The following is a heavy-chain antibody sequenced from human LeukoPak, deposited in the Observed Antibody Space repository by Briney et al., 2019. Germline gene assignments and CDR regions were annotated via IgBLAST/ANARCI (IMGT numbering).Heavy chain of an antibody. D-gene: IGHD3-9*01. J-gene: IGHJ6*02. CDR3: AIIGDYDILTGGDPDGMDV. V-gene: IGHV4-59*01. CDR2: IYYSGST. CDR1: GGSISSYY. Sequence: PSETLSLTCTVSGGSISSYYWSWIRQPPGKGLEWIGYIYYSGSTNYNPSLKSRVTISVDTSKNQFSLKLSSVTAADTAVYYCAIIGDYDILTGGDPDGMDVWGQGTTLTVSS.